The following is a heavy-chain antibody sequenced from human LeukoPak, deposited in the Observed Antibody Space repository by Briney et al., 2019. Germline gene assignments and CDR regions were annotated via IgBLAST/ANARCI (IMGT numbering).Heavy chain of an antibody. D-gene: IGHD4-17*01. CDR2: INESGST. V-gene: IGHV4-34*01. Sequence: SSETLSLTCAVYGGSFSGYYWSWIRQPPGKGLEWIGEINESGSTNYNPSLKSRVTISVDTSKNQLSLKLSSVTAADTAVYYCAGEDYGDYYRLFDYWGQGTLVIVSS. CDR1: GGSFSGYY. J-gene: IGHJ4*02. CDR3: AGEDYGDYYRLFDY.